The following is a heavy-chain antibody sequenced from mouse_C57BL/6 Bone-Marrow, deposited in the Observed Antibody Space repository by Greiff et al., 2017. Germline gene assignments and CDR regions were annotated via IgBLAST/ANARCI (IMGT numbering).Heavy chain of an antibody. CDR1: GYTFTSYG. CDR2: IYPRRGNT. Sequence: QVQLQQSGAELARPGASVKLSCKASGYTFTSYGISWVKQRTGQGLEWIGEIYPRRGNTYYNEKFKGKATLTADQSSSAAYMELRSLTSEDSAVYFCARREGYYGSSYWYFDVWGTGTTVTVAS. D-gene: IGHD1-1*01. J-gene: IGHJ1*03. CDR3: ARREGYYGSSYWYFDV. V-gene: IGHV1-81*01.